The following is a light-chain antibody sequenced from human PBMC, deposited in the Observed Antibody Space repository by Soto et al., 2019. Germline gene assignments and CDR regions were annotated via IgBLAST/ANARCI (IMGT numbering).Light chain of an antibody. CDR1: QSVSSY. Sequence: EMGWSQSSPSLYISPGERATLSCRASQSVSSYLAWYQQKPGQAPRLLIYDASNRATGIPARFSGSGSGTDFTLTISSLEPEDFAVYYCQQRSNWPITFGQGTRLEIK. CDR3: QQRSNWPIT. V-gene: IGKV3-11*01. J-gene: IGKJ5*01. CDR2: DAS.